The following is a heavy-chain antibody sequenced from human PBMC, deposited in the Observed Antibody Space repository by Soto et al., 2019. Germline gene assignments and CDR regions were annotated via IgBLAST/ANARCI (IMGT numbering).Heavy chain of an antibody. J-gene: IGHJ4*02. CDR2: ISYDGSNK. D-gene: IGHD5-12*01. Sequence: SLRLSCAASGFTFSSYGMEWVRQAPGKGLEWVAVISYDGSNKYYTDSVRGRFTISRDNSKNTLYLQMNSLRAEDTAVYFCARGVGGYEHLWYFDYWGQGTLVTVSS. V-gene: IGHV3-30*03. CDR3: ARGVGGYEHLWYFDY. CDR1: GFTFSSYG.